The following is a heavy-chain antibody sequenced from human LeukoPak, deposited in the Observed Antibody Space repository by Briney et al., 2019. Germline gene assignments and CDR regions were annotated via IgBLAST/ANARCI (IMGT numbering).Heavy chain of an antibody. D-gene: IGHD1-1*01. Sequence: GASVKVSCKASGYTFTSYDINWVRQATGQGLEWMGWMNPNSGNTGYAQKFQGRVTMTRNTSISTAYTELSSLRSEDTAVYYCASEVQLERRGFDYWGQGTLVTVSS. J-gene: IGHJ4*02. CDR3: ASEVQLERRGFDY. CDR2: MNPNSGNT. V-gene: IGHV1-8*01. CDR1: GYTFTSYD.